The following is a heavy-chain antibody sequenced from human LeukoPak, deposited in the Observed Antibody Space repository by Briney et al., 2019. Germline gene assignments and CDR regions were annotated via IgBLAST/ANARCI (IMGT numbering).Heavy chain of an antibody. D-gene: IGHD3-22*01. CDR3: AKDGSGYYSVAFDI. V-gene: IGHV3-30*18. Sequence: PGGSLRLSCAASGFTFSSYGMHWVRQAPGKGLEWVAVISYDGSNKYYAYSVKGRFTISRDNSKNTLYLQMNSLRAEDTAVYYCAKDGSGYYSVAFDIWGQGTMDTVSS. CDR2: ISYDGSNK. J-gene: IGHJ3*02. CDR1: GFTFSSYG.